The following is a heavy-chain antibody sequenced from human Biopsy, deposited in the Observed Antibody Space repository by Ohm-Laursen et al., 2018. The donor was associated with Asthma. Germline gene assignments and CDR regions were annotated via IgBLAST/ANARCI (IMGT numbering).Heavy chain of an antibody. D-gene: IGHD5-12*01. CDR3: AKRRGYSGHDNDY. CDR1: GFTFSTSW. Sequence: SLRLSCSASGFTFSTSWMTWVRQAPGKGLEWVANIKEDGSEKNYVDSVRGRFTISRDFYKNTLYLQMDSLRAEDTAVYYCAKRRGYSGHDNDYWGQGTLVIVSS. CDR2: IKEDGSEK. V-gene: IGHV3-7*05. J-gene: IGHJ4*02.